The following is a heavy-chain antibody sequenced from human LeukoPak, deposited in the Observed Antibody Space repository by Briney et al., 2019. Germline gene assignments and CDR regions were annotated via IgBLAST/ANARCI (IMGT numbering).Heavy chain of an antibody. Sequence: GASVKVSYKASGYTFTGYYIHWVRQAPGQGREGMGWINPNRGGTNYAQKFQGRVTITRDTSISTAYLELGRLRSDAAAVYYCARDTRYYYDSSAYYRSDAFDIWGQGTMVTVSS. CDR3: ARDTRYYYDSSAYYRSDAFDI. V-gene: IGHV1-2*02. CDR2: INPNRGGT. J-gene: IGHJ3*02. CDR1: GYTFTGYY. D-gene: IGHD3-22*01.